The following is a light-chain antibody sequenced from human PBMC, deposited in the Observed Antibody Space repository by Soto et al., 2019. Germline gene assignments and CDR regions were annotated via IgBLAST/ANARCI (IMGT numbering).Light chain of an antibody. CDR1: QNVRSW. Sequence: GDRVTITCRASQNVRSWLAWYQQKPGKAPKFLIYAAVVLQGGVPSRFSGTGSATEFILTISGLQPEDFATYYCQQVNYYPFTFGGGTKVDIK. CDR3: QQVNYYPFT. V-gene: IGKV1-9*01. CDR2: AAV. J-gene: IGKJ4*01.